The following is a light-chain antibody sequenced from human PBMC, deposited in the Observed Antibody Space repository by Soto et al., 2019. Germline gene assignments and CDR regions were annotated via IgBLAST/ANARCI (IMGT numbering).Light chain of an antibody. CDR3: QSYDRSLRV. Sequence: QSVLTQPPSVSGAPGQRVTISCTGSSSNIGAGYDVHWYQQLPGTAPKLLIDGNSNRPSGVPDRFSGSKSGTSASLAITGLQAEDEADYYCQSYDRSLRVFGGGTKLTVL. J-gene: IGLJ2*01. V-gene: IGLV1-40*01. CDR2: GNS. CDR1: SSNIGAGYD.